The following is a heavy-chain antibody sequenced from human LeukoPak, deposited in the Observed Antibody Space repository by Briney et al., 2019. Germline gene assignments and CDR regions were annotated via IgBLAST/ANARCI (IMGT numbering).Heavy chain of an antibody. Sequence: PSETLSLTCAVYGGSFSGYYWSWIRQPLGKGLEWIGEINHSGSTNYNPSLKSRVTISVDTSKNQFSLKLSSVTAADTAVYYCARERSSGYYFDYWGQGTLATVSS. V-gene: IGHV4-34*01. J-gene: IGHJ4*02. CDR1: GGSFSGYY. CDR2: INHSGST. CDR3: ARERSSGYYFDY. D-gene: IGHD6-19*01.